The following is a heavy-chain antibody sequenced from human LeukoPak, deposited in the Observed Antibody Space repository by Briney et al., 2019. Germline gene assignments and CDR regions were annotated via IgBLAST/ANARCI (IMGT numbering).Heavy chain of an antibody. Sequence: GGSLRLSCAASGFTFSSYGMHWVRQAPGKGLEWVAFIRYDGSNKYYADSVKGRFTISRDNSKNTLYLQMSTLRPEDTAVYYCARDLQQSLDYWGQGTLVTVSS. CDR2: IRYDGSNK. CDR1: GFTFSSYG. CDR3: ARDLQQSLDY. V-gene: IGHV3-30*02. D-gene: IGHD4-11*01. J-gene: IGHJ4*02.